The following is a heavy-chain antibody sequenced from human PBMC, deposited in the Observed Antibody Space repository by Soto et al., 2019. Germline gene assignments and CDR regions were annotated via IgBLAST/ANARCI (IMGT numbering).Heavy chain of an antibody. V-gene: IGHV4-34*01. CDR1: GGSFSGYY. Sequence: PSETLSLTCAVYGGSFSGYYWSWIRQPPGKGLEWIGEINHSGSTNYNPSLKSRVTISVDTSKNQFSLKLSSVTAADTAVYYCARNFGRRYYYYGMDVWGQGTTV. D-gene: IGHD3-16*01. CDR3: ARNFGRRYYYYGMDV. CDR2: INHSGST. J-gene: IGHJ6*02.